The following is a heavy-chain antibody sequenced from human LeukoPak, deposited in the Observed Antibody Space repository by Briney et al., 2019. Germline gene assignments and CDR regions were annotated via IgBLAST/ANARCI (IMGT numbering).Heavy chain of an antibody. CDR2: ISGSGGNT. Sequence: GGSLRLSCAASGFTFSSYAMSWVRQAPGKGLEWVSTISGSGGNTNYADSVKGRFTISRDNSKSTLYLQMNSLRAEDTAVYYCANRPKGMVRVNWGQGTLVSVSS. J-gene: IGHJ4*02. CDR3: ANRPKGMVRVN. D-gene: IGHD3-10*01. V-gene: IGHV3-23*01. CDR1: GFTFSSYA.